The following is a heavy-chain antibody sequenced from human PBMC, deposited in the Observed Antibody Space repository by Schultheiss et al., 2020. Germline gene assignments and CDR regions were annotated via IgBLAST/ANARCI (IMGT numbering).Heavy chain of an antibody. D-gene: IGHD2-2*01. CDR2: INHSGTT. V-gene: IGHV4-39*07. CDR3: ARNIVVVPAALFYMDV. Sequence: SETLSLTCTVSGGSISSGGYYWNWIRQSPGSGLEWIGEINHSGTTHYNPTLKSRVTISADTSKNQFSLKLSSVTAADTAVYYCARNIVVVPAALFYMDVWGKGTTVTVSS. J-gene: IGHJ6*03. CDR1: GGSISSGGYY.